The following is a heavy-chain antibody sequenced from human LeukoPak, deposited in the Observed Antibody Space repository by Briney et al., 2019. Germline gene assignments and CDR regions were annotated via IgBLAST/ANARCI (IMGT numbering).Heavy chain of an antibody. CDR2: ISYDGSNK. Sequence: GGSLRLSCAASGFTFSSYGMHWVRQAPGKGLKWVAVISYDGSNKYYADSVKGRFTISRDNSKNTLYLQMNSLRAEDTAVYYCAKDLAARPFDYWGQGTLVTVSS. D-gene: IGHD6-13*01. CDR1: GFTFSSYG. CDR3: AKDLAARPFDY. V-gene: IGHV3-30*18. J-gene: IGHJ4*02.